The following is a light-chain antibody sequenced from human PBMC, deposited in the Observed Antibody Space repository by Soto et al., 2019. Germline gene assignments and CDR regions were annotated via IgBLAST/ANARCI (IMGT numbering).Light chain of an antibody. CDR3: QQYNNWAGT. CDR2: GAS. V-gene: IGKV3-15*01. Sequence: EIVMTQSPATLSVSPGERATVPCRASQSVRNNLAWYQQNPGQAPSLLSYGASTRATGIPARFSGSGSGTEFTLTISSLQSEDFAVYYCQQYNNWAGTFGQGTKVDI. CDR1: QSVRNN. J-gene: IGKJ1*01.